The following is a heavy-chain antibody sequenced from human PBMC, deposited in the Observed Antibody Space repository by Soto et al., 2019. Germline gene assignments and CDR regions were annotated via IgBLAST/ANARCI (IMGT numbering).Heavy chain of an antibody. J-gene: IGHJ4*02. Sequence: QLQLQESGPGLVKPSETLSLTCTVSGGSISSSNYYWGWIRQPPGKGLEWIGSMYYRGSTYYNPSLKSRLTISVETSKNQFSLKLSSVTAADTAVYYCARQEEYYGSGSYFDYWGRGTLVTVSS. CDR3: ARQEEYYGSGSYFDY. V-gene: IGHV4-39*01. CDR2: MYYRGST. D-gene: IGHD3-10*01. CDR1: GGSISSSNYY.